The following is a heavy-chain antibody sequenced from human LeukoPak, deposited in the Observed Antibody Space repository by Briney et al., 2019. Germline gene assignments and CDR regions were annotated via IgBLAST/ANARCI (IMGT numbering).Heavy chain of an antibody. D-gene: IGHD1-26*01. V-gene: IGHV3-7*04. CDR1: GFTFSSYW. Sequence: GGPLRLSCAASGFTFSSYWMSWVRQAPGKGLEWVANIKQDGSEKYYVDSVKGRFTISRDNAKNSLYLQMNSLRAEDTDVYYCARDRRGNLGATYYFDYWGQGTLVTVSS. CDR3: ARDRRGNLGATYYFDY. J-gene: IGHJ4*02. CDR2: IKQDGSEK.